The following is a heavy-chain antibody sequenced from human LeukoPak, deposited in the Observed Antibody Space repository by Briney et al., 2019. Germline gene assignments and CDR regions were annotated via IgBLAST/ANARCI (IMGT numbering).Heavy chain of an antibody. CDR3: ARDRQTYYYDSSGYHGDY. CDR1: GYTFTSYG. Sequence: ASVKVSCKASGYTFTSYGISWVRQAPGQGLEWMGWISAYNGNTNYAQKLQGRVTMTTDTSTSTAYMELRSLRSDDTAVYYCARDRQTYYYDSSGYHGDYWGQGTLVTVSS. V-gene: IGHV1-18*01. CDR2: ISAYNGNT. J-gene: IGHJ4*02. D-gene: IGHD3-22*01.